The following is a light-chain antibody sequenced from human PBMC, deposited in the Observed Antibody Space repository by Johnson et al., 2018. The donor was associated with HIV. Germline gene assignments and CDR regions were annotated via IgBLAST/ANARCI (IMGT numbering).Light chain of an antibody. V-gene: IGLV1-51*01. Sequence: HSVLTQPPSVSAASGQRVDISCSGSSSNIENNYLSWYQQLPHTAPRLLISDNNKRPSGIPDRFSGSKSGASATLDITGLQTGDEAEYYCGKWDNSLNVYVFGTGTKVTVL. CDR2: DNN. J-gene: IGLJ1*01. CDR3: GKWDNSLNVYV. CDR1: SSNIENNY.